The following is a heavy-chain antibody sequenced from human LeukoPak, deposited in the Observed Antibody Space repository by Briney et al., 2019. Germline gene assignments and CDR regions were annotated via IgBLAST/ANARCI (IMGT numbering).Heavy chain of an antibody. CDR1: GFSFSNYA. V-gene: IGHV3-30-3*01. J-gene: IGHJ4*02. CDR3: ARDSYGLDY. Sequence: PGGSLRLSCAASGFSFSNYAMHWVRQAPGRGLEWVAVISYDGSNKYYADSVKGRLTISRDNSKNTLYLQMNSLRGEDTAVYYCARDSYGLDYWGQGTLVTVSS. D-gene: IGHD5-18*01. CDR2: ISYDGSNK.